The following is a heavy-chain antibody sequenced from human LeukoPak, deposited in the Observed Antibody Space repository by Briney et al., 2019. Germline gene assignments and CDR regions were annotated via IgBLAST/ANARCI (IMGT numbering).Heavy chain of an antibody. CDR3: AREAGRFLEWLPTYYFDY. CDR1: GFTFSSYS. CDR2: ISSSSYI. Sequence: GGSLRLSCAASGFTFSSYSMNWVRQAPGKGLEWVSSISSSSYIYHADSVKGRFTISRDNAKNSLYLQMNSLRAEDTAVYYCAREAGRFLEWLPTYYFDYWGQGTLVTVSS. V-gene: IGHV3-21*01. D-gene: IGHD3-3*01. J-gene: IGHJ4*02.